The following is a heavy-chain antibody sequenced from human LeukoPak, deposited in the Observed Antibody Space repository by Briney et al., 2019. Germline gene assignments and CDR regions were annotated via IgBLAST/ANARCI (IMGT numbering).Heavy chain of an antibody. V-gene: IGHV4-38-2*01. CDR2: IYHSGST. CDR1: GYSISSGYY. Sequence: SETLSLTCAVSGYSISSGYYWGWIRQPPGKGLEWIGSIYHSGSTYYNPSLKSRVTISVDTSKNQFSLKLSSVTAADTAVYYRARANWNYAVLFDYWGQGTLVTVSS. J-gene: IGHJ4*02. CDR3: ARANWNYAVLFDY. D-gene: IGHD1-7*01.